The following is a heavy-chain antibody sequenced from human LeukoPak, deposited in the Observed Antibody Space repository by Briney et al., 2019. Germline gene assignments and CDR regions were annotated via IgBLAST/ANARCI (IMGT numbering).Heavy chain of an antibody. CDR2: IYHSGST. V-gene: IGHV4-38-2*02. CDR1: GYSISSGYF. D-gene: IGHD1-26*01. CDR3: ARGPVGGATYYDGDAFDI. J-gene: IGHJ3*02. Sequence: SETLSLTCTVSGYSISSGYFWGWIRQPPGKGLECIGTIYHSGSTYYNPSLKSRVTISVDTSKNQFSLKLSSVTAVDTAVYYCARGPVGGATYYDGDAFDIWGQGTMVTVSS.